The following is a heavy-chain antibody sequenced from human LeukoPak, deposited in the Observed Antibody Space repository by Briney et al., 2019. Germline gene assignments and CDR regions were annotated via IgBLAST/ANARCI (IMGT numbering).Heavy chain of an antibody. Sequence: GGSLRLSCAASGFTFSRYDMHWVRQATGKGLEWVSAIGTVGDTYYPGSVKGRFTISRDNSKNTLYLQMNSLRAEDTAVYYCARPQSSSGYYWPFDDWGQGTLVTVSS. J-gene: IGHJ4*02. CDR1: GFTFSRYD. CDR2: IGTVGDT. CDR3: ARPQSSSGYYWPFDD. D-gene: IGHD3-22*01. V-gene: IGHV3-13*01.